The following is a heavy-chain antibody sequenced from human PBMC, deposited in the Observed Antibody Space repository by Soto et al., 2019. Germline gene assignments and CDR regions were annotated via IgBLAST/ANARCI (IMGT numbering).Heavy chain of an antibody. CDR3: ARDFAYFDS. CDR2: VYHTGRT. Sequence: QVQLQESGPGLVKPSETLSLTCTVPGAPFKIGSYFWGWIRHPPGKGLEWIGYVYHTGRTSYNPSLKSRVSISMDTSKNQFSLNLDSVTAADTAVYFCARDFAYFDSWGQGTLVTVSS. V-gene: IGHV4-61*01. J-gene: IGHJ4*02. D-gene: IGHD3-3*01. CDR1: GAPFKIGSYF.